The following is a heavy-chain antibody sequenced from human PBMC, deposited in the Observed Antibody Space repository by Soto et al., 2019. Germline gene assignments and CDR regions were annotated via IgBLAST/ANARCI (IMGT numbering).Heavy chain of an antibody. Sequence: SETLSLTCTVSGGSISSGGYYWSWIRQHPGKGLEWIGYIYYSGSTYYNPSLKSRVTISVDTSKNQFSLKLSSVTAADTAVYYCARAGGSSSSTGEYYYDYMDVWGKGTTVTVSS. V-gene: IGHV4-31*03. CDR2: IYYSGST. CDR1: GGSISSGGYY. CDR3: ARAGGSSSSTGEYYYDYMDV. J-gene: IGHJ6*03. D-gene: IGHD6-6*01.